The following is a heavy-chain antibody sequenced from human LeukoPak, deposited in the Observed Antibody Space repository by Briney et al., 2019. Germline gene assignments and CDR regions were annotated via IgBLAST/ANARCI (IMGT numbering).Heavy chain of an antibody. J-gene: IGHJ4*02. CDR2: ISDSGGST. D-gene: IGHD3-10*01. Sequence: SGGSLRLSCAASGFTFSSYAMRWVPQAPGKGLEWVSGISDSGGSTSNADSLKGRFTISRDNSKSTLYLQMNSLGAGDTAVYYCAKDRGSGSSYPYYFDYWGQGTLVTVSS. V-gene: IGHV3-23*01. CDR1: GFTFSSYA. CDR3: AKDRGSGSSYPYYFDY.